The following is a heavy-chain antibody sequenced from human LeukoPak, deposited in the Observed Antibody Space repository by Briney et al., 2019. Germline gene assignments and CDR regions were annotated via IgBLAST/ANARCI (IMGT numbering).Heavy chain of an antibody. D-gene: IGHD1-26*01. J-gene: IGHJ4*02. V-gene: IGHV4-34*01. CDR2: INHSGST. CDR3: ARERRGGGSYPQYYFDY. Sequence: SETLSLTCAVYGGSFSGYYWSWIRQPPGKGLEWIGEINHSGSTNYNPSLKSRVTISVDTSRNQFSLKLSSVTAADTAVYYCARERRGGGSYPQYYFDYWGQGTLVTVSS. CDR1: GGSFSGYY.